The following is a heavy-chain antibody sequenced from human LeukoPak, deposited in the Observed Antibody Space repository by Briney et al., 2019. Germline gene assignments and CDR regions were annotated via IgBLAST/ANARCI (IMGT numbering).Heavy chain of an antibody. CDR3: ARDLSTTVTDDY. J-gene: IGHJ4*02. D-gene: IGHD4-17*01. V-gene: IGHV1-2*02. CDR2: TNPNSGGT. Sequence: ASVKVSCEASGYTFTGYYMHWVRQAPGQGLEWMGWTNPNSGGTNYAQKFQGRVTMTRDTSISTAYMELSRLRSDDTAVYYCARDLSTTVTDDYWGQGTLVTVSS. CDR1: GYTFTGYY.